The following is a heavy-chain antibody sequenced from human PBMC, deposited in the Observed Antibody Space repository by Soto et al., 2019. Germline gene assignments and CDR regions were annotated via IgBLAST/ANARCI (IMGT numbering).Heavy chain of an antibody. CDR3: AREKYSGSYNDAFDI. V-gene: IGHV3-7*03. CDR1: GFTFSSYW. D-gene: IGHD1-26*01. J-gene: IGHJ3*02. CDR2: IKQDGSDT. Sequence: GGSLRLSCAASGFTFSSYWMSWVRQAPGTGLEWVANIKQDGSDTYYVDSVKDRFTISRDNAKNSLYLQMNSLRAEETAVYHCAREKYSGSYNDAFDIWGQGTMVTVSS.